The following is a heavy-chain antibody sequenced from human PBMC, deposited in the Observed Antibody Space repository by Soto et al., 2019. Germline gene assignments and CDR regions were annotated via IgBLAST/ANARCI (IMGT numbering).Heavy chain of an antibody. CDR2: ILVGGST. J-gene: IGHJ3*02. Sequence: LRLSCAASGFICSSYDMSWVRQAPGKGLEWVSTILVGGSTHYEDSVKGRFTISRDGSKNTVYLQMHSLTAGDTAVYYCAKATATSGGAFDICGQGTMVTVSS. D-gene: IGHD1-1*01. V-gene: IGHV3-23*01. CDR3: AKATATSGGAFDI. CDR1: GFICSSYD.